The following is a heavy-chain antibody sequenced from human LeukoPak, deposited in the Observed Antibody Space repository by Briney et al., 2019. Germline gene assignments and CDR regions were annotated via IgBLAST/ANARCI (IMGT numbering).Heavy chain of an antibody. Sequence: TGGSLRLSCAASGFTFSSYAMHWVRQAPGKGLEWVAVISYDGSNKYYADSVKGRFTISRDNSKNTLYLQKNSLRAEDTAVYYCARDRDCSSTSCYYYYGMDVWGQGTTVTVSS. J-gene: IGHJ6*02. CDR3: ARDRDCSSTSCYYYYGMDV. CDR1: GFTFSSYA. CDR2: ISYDGSNK. D-gene: IGHD2-2*01. V-gene: IGHV3-30*04.